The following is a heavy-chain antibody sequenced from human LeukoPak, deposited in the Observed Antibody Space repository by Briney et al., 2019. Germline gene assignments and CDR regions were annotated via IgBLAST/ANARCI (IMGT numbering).Heavy chain of an antibody. V-gene: IGHV4-59*08. CDR1: GGSISSYY. Sequence: SETLSLTCTVSGGSISSYYWSWIRQPPGKGLEWIGYIYYSGSTNYNPSLKSRVTISVDTSKNQFPLKLSSVTAADTAVYYCARHAVLEGYGSGSYSRWFDPWGQGTLVTVSS. CDR2: IYYSGST. J-gene: IGHJ5*02. CDR3: ARHAVLEGYGSGSYSRWFDP. D-gene: IGHD3-10*01.